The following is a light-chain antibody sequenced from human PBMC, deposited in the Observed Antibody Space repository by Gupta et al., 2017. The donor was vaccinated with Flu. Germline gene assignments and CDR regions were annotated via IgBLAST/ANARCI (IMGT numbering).Light chain of an antibody. CDR1: QSVSSNY. CDR3: QRYGSSPFT. J-gene: IGKJ4*01. V-gene: IGKV3-20*01. Sequence: VLQPSPAPLSSSPGERATLSCRASQSVSSNYLAWYQQKPGQAPSLLIYGASSRATGIPDRFSGSGSGTDFTLTISRLEPEDFAVYYCQRYGSSPFTFGRGTKVEIK. CDR2: GAS.